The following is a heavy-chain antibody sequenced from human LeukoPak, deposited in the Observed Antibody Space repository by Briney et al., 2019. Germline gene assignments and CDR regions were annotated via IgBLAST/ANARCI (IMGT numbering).Heavy chain of an antibody. CDR3: AKPGITMVRGFDY. CDR2: ISGGGGST. Sequence: PGGSLRLSCAASGFTFSSSAMSWVRQAPGKGLEWLSTISGGGGSTYYADSVKGRFTISRDNSKNTLYLQMNSLRAEDTAVYYCAKPGITMVRGFDYWGQGTLVTVSS. D-gene: IGHD3-10*01. CDR1: GFTFSSSA. J-gene: IGHJ4*02. V-gene: IGHV3-23*01.